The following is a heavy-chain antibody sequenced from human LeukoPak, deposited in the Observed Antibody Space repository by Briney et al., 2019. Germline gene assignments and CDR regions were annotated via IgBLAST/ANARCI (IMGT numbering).Heavy chain of an antibody. V-gene: IGHV4-31*03. CDR1: GGSISSGGYY. J-gene: IGHJ4*02. CDR2: IYYSGST. Sequence: SQTLSLTCTVSGGSISSGGYYWSWIRQHPGKGLGWIGYIYYSGSTYYNPSLKSRVTISVDTSKNQFSLKLSSVTAADTAVYYCARTMVRGVIIDYWGQGTLVTVSS. CDR3: ARTMVRGVIIDY. D-gene: IGHD3-10*01.